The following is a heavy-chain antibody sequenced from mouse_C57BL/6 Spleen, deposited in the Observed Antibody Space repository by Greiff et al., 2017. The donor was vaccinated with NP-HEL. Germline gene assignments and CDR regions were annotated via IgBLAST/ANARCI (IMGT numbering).Heavy chain of an antibody. CDR2: FYPGSGSI. D-gene: IGHD1-2*01. Sequence: VPLQPSLPSLVQPGASVKLSCKASGYTFPEYTIHWGKQRSGQGLEWIGWFYPGSGSIKYNEKFKDKATLTADKSSSTVYMELSRLTSEDSAVYFCARHEERRLRDWYFDVWGTGTTVTVSS. CDR3: ARHEERRLRDWYFDV. CDR1: GYTFPEYT. V-gene: IGHV1-62-2*01. J-gene: IGHJ1*03.